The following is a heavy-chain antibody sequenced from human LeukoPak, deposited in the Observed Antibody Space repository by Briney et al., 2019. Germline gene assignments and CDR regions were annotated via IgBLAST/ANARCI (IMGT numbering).Heavy chain of an antibody. CDR3: ARAVAGFDY. V-gene: IGHV3-48*04. CDR1: GFMFNIYS. CDR2: ITGSSSTI. J-gene: IGHJ4*02. D-gene: IGHD6-19*01. Sequence: GGSLRLSCAASGFMFNIYSMNWVRQAPGKGLEWISYITGSSSTIHYADSVKGRFTVFRDNAKNSVYLQMNTLRGEDTAVYYCARAVAGFDYWGQGTLVTVSS.